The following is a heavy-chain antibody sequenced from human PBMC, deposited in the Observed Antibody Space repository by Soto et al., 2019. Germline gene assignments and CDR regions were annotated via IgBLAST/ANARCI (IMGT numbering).Heavy chain of an antibody. CDR3: ARGQSAVDVXXPTPVPFDP. D-gene: IGHD1-1*01. CDR1: DGSLTEYH. Sequence: SETLSLTCVVYDGSLTEYHWSWVRQTPGKGLEWIGEVSHHGTSHYNPSLGSRVIMSFDTSKDQFSLTLQSVTAADTGIYYCARGQSAVDVXXPTPVPFDPXGXGTPVTVSS. J-gene: IGHJ5*02. CDR2: VSHHGTS. V-gene: IGHV4-34*01.